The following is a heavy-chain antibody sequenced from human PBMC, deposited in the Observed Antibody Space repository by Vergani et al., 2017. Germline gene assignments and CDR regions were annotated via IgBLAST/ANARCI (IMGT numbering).Heavy chain of an antibody. V-gene: IGHV4-30-2*01. D-gene: IGHD3-16*01. Sequence: QLQLQESGSGLVKPSQTLSLTCAVSGGSISSGGYSWSWIRQPPGKGLEWMGRIDPSDSYTNYSPSFQGHVTISADKSISTAYLQWSSLKASDTAMYYCLGGDVWGQGTTVTVSS. CDR1: GGSISSGGYS. CDR2: IDPSDSYT. J-gene: IGHJ6*02. CDR3: LGGDV.